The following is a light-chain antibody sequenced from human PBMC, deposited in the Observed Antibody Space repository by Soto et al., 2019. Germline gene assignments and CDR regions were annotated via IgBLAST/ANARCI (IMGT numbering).Light chain of an antibody. CDR1: QRGSSN. J-gene: IGKJ1*01. Sequence: EIVMTQSPATLSVSPGERATLSCRASQRGSSNLAWYQQKPGQAPRLLIYGASTRATGIPARFSGSGSETEFTLTISSLQSEDFAVYYCQQYNNGPPWTFGQGTKVEIK. CDR2: GAS. CDR3: QQYNNGPPWT. V-gene: IGKV3-15*01.